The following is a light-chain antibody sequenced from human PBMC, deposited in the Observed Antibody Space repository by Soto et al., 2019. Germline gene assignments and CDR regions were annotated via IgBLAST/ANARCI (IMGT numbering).Light chain of an antibody. CDR1: NXDVGAYSY. CDR2: DAG. J-gene: IGLJ1*01. V-gene: IGLV2-14*03. Sequence: QSVLTQPDSVSGSPGQSITISCTGTNXDVGAYSYVSWYQQYPGKAPKLLIYDAGARPSGISDRFSGSKSGNTASLTISGLQAEDEADYYCSSYTAFTTYVFGSGTKVTIL. CDR3: SSYTAFTTYV.